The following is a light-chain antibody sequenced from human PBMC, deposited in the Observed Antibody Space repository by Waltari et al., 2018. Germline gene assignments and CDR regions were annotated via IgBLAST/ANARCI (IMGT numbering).Light chain of an antibody. CDR3: QTGGHGTWV. V-gene: IGLV4-69*01. CDR2: VNSDGSH. Sequence: QLLLTQPPSASPSLRASVYPPCPLRSGQRTNASTWLQQQPEKGPRYLMKVNSDGSHSKGDEIPDRFSGSSSGAERYLTISSLQSEDEADYYCQTGGHGTWVFGGGTKLTVL. CDR1: SGQRTNA. J-gene: IGLJ3*02.